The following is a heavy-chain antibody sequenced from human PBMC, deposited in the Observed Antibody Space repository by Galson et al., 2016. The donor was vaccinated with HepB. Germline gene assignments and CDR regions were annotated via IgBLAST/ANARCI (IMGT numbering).Heavy chain of an antibody. CDR2: ISPSGSGV. CDR3: ARRNLLWFGNLLYYFDY. V-gene: IGHV3-11*04. Sequence: SLRLSCAASGFTFSDYYMSWIRQAPGKGLEWISYISPSGSGVYYADSVTGRFTVSRDNAKNSLYLQMNSLIAEDTAVYYCARRNLLWFGNLLYYFDYWGQGAQVTVSS. CDR1: GFTFSDYY. J-gene: IGHJ4*02. D-gene: IGHD3-10*01.